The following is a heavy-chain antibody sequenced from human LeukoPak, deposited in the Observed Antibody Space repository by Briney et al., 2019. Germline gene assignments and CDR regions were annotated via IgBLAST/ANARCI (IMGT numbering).Heavy chain of an antibody. J-gene: IGHJ4*02. V-gene: IGHV3-11*04. CDR1: GFTFSDYY. D-gene: IGHD2-15*01. CDR2: ISSSGSTI. Sequence: KTGGSLRLSCAASGFTFSDYYMSWIRQAPGKGLEWVSYISSSGSTIYYADSVKGRFTISRDNAKNSLYLQMNSLRAEDTAVYYCARSRPRGYCSGGSCYKVYWGQGTLVTVSS. CDR3: ARSRPRGYCSGGSCYKVY.